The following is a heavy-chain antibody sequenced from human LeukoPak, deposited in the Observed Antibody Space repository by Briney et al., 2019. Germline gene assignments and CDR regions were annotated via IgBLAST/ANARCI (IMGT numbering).Heavy chain of an antibody. V-gene: IGHV3-33*01. J-gene: IGHJ6*04. Sequence: GRSLRLSCAASGFTFSSYGMHWVRQAPGKGLEWVAVIWYDGSNKYYADSVKGRFTISRDNSKNTLYLQMNSLRAEDTAVYYCARDMCSGGSCYVYYYYGMDVRGKGTTVTVSS. D-gene: IGHD2-15*01. CDR2: IWYDGSNK. CDR1: GFTFSSYG. CDR3: ARDMCSGGSCYVYYYYGMDV.